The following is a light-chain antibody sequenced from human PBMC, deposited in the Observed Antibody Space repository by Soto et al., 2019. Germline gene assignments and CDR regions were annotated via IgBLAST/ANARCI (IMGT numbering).Light chain of an antibody. CDR2: EVS. V-gene: IGLV2-14*01. Sequence: QSALTQPASVSGSPGQSITISCTGTSSDVGGYNYVSWYQQHPGKAPKLMIYEVSNRPSGVSNRFSGSKSDNTASLTISGLQADDVADYYCSSYTSSSIRVFGGGTKLTVL. CDR1: SSDVGGYNY. J-gene: IGLJ3*02. CDR3: SSYTSSSIRV.